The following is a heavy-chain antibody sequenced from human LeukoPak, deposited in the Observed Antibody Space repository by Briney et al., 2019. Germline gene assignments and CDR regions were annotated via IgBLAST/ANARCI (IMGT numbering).Heavy chain of an antibody. J-gene: IGHJ4*02. D-gene: IGHD6-19*01. V-gene: IGHV3-66*01. CDR3: ARVGGSGGSPYYFDY. CDR2: IYSGGST. Sequence: GGSLRLSCAASGFTVSSNYMSWVRQAPGKGLESVSVIYSGGSTYYADSVKGRFTISRDNSKNTLYLQMNSLRAEDTAVYYCARVGGSGGSPYYFDYWGQGTLVTVSS. CDR1: GFTVSSNY.